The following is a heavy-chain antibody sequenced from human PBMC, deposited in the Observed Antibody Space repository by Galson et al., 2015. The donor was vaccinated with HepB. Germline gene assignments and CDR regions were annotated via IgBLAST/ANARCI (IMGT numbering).Heavy chain of an antibody. D-gene: IGHD6-13*01. Sequence: SVKVSCKASGYTFTSYYMHWVRQAPGQGLEWMGIINPSGGSTSYAQKFQGRVTMTRDTSTSTVYMELSSLRSEDTAVYYCARKAVPIAAAGVPYFDYWGQGTLVTVSS. CDR2: INPSGGST. CDR1: GYTFTSYY. V-gene: IGHV1-46*01. J-gene: IGHJ4*02. CDR3: ARKAVPIAAAGVPYFDY.